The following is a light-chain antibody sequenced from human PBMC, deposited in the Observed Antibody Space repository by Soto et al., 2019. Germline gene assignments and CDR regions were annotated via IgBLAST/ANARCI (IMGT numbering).Light chain of an antibody. J-gene: IGLJ1*01. Sequence: LTQPPSASGSPGQSVTISCTGTKNDIGVYDFVSWYQHHPGKAPRLIIYEVVQRPSGVPDRFSGSKSGNTASLTVSGLQAADEADYFCKSYAGSNTYVFGSGTKVTAL. CDR1: KNDIGVYDF. CDR3: KSYAGSNTYV. V-gene: IGLV2-8*01. CDR2: EVV.